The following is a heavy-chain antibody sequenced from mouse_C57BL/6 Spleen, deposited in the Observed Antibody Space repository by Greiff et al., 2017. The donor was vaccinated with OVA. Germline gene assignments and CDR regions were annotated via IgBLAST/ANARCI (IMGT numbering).Heavy chain of an antibody. CDR2: IRFKSDNYTT. CDR1: GFTFSNYW. J-gene: IGHJ4*01. D-gene: IGHD2-1*01. V-gene: IGHV6-3*01. CDR3: IDGNYEGAMDY. Sequence: EVKLMESGGGLVQPGGSMKLSCVASGFTFSNYWMNWVRQTPEKGLEWVAQIRFKSDNYTTHYAESVKGRFTISRDDSKSSVYLQMNNLRAEDTGIYYCIDGNYEGAMDYWGQGTSVTVSS.